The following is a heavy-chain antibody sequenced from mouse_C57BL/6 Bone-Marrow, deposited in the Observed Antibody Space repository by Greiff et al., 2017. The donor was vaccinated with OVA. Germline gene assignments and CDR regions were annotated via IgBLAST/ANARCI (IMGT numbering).Heavy chain of an antibody. CDR1: GYTFTDYE. CDR3: TREGMGNYEWYFDV. CDR2: IDPETGGT. V-gene: IGHV1-15*01. J-gene: IGHJ1*03. D-gene: IGHD2-1*01. Sequence: QVQLQQSGAELVRPGASVTLSCKASGYTFTDYEMHWVKQTPVHGLEWIGAIDPETGGTAYNQKFKGKAILTADKSSSTAYMELRSLTSEDSAVYYCTREGMGNYEWYFDVGHRDHGHRLL.